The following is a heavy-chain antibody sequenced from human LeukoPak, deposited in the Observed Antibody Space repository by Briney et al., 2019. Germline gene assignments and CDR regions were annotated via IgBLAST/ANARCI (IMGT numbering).Heavy chain of an antibody. CDR3: GRDATRPGLFDS. D-gene: IGHD6-6*01. V-gene: IGHV6-1*01. CDR1: GDSVSSKSAA. Sequence: SQTLSLTCAISGDSVSSKSAAWNWIRQSPSRGLEWLGRTYYRSKWYNDYAVSVKSRITINPDTSKNQFSLQLNSVTPEDTAVFYCGRDATRPGLFDSLGPGTLVTVSS. CDR2: TYYRSKWYN. J-gene: IGHJ4*02.